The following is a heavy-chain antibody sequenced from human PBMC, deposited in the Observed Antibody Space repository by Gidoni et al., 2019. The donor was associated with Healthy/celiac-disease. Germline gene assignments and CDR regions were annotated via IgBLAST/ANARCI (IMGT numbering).Heavy chain of an antibody. J-gene: IGHJ4*02. CDR1: GFTFDDYA. D-gene: IGHD3-10*01. CDR2: ISWNSGSI. Sequence: EVQLVESGGGLVQPGRSLRLSCAASGFTFDDYAMHWVRQAPGKGLEWVSGISWNSGSIGYADAVKGRFTISRDNAKNSLYLQMNSLRAEDTALYYCAKDITPYGSGNYFDYWGQGTLVTVSS. CDR3: AKDITPYGSGNYFDY. V-gene: IGHV3-9*01.